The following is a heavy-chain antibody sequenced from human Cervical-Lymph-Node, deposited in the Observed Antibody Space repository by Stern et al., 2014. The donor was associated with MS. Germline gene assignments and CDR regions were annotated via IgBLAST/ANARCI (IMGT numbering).Heavy chain of an antibody. D-gene: IGHD3-3*01. CDR2: IYYSGSP. J-gene: IGHJ4*02. V-gene: IGHV4-31*01. Sequence: QVQLQESGPGLVTPSQTLSLTCTASGGSISSGGYYWSWLRPHQGKGLEWIVYIYYSGSPYYNPALKSPVTISADTSKNQFSLKLSSVTAADTAVYYCARAYYDFWSPHALDYWGQGTLVTVSS. CDR1: GGSISSGGYY. CDR3: ARAYYDFWSPHALDY.